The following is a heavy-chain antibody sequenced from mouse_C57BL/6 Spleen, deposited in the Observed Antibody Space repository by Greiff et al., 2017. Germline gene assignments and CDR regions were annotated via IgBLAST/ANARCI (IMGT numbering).Heavy chain of an antibody. CDR3: ARTGDFLPYYYAMDY. V-gene: IGHV1-61*01. CDR2: IYPSDSET. Sequence: QVHVKQPGAELVRPGSSVKLSCKASGYTFTSYWMDWVKQRPGQGLEWIGNIYPSDSETHYNQKFKDKATLTVDKSSSTAYMQLSSLTSEDSAVYYCARTGDFLPYYYAMDYWGQGTSVTVSS. J-gene: IGHJ4*01. D-gene: IGHD5-1*01. CDR1: GYTFTSYW.